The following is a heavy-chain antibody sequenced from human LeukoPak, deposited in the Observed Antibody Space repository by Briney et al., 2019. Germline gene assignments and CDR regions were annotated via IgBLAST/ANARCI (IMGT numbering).Heavy chain of an antibody. CDR3: ARRGYDFAFDI. Sequence: KPSETLSLTCTASGVSISSYYWSWIRQPPGKGLEWIGYIYYSGSTNYNPSLKSRVTISVDTSKNQFSLKLSSVTAADTAVYYCARRGYDFAFDIWGQGTMVSVCS. V-gene: IGHV4-59*08. D-gene: IGHD5-12*01. CDR2: IYYSGST. J-gene: IGHJ3*02. CDR1: GVSISSYY.